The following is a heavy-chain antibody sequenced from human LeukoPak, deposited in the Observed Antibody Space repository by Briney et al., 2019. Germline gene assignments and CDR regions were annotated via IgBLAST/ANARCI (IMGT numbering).Heavy chain of an antibody. J-gene: IGHJ5*02. CDR2: IYPGDSDT. CDR1: GYSFTSYW. V-gene: IGHV5-51*01. CDR3: ARQGGMEFWSGSRYNWFDP. D-gene: IGHD3-3*01. Sequence: GESLKISCKGSGYSFTSYWIGWVGQMPGKGLEWLGIIYPGDSDTRYSPYFQGQVNISADKSRSTAYLQWSSLKASDTAMYYCARQGGMEFWSGSRYNWFDPWGQGTLVTVSS.